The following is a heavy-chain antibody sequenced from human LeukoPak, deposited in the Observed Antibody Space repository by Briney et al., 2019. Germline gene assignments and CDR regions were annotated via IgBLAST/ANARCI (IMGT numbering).Heavy chain of an antibody. D-gene: IGHD4-23*01. Sequence: PSETLSLTCTVSGVSISSYYWSWIRQPAGKGLEWIGRIYTSGSTNYNPSLESRVTISVDTSKKQFSLNLSSVTAADTAVYYCARDPTTVVTTPYYFDFWGQGTLVTVSS. CDR1: GVSISSYY. CDR2: IYTSGST. J-gene: IGHJ4*02. CDR3: ARDPTTVVTTPYYFDF. V-gene: IGHV4-4*07.